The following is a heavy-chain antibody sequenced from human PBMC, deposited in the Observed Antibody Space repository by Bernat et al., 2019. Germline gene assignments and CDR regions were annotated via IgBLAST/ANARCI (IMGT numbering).Heavy chain of an antibody. J-gene: IGHJ5*02. CDR2: INAGNGNT. V-gene: IGHV1-3*01. D-gene: IGHD6-13*01. CDR3: ARGGPRQQLALCEDWFDP. CDR1: GYTFTSYA. Sequence: QVQLVQSGAEVKKPGASVKVSCKASGYTFTSYAMHWVRQAPGQRLEWMGWINAGNGNTKYSQKFQGRVTITRDTSASTAYMELSSLRSEDTAVYYCARGGPRQQLALCEDWFDPWGQGTLVTVSS.